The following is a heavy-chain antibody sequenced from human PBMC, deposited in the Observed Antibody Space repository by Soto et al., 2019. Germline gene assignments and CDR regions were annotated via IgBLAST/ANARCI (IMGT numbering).Heavy chain of an antibody. CDR2: IIPIFGTA. V-gene: IGHV1-69*13. D-gene: IGHD3-10*01. J-gene: IGHJ3*02. CDR3: ASFNRDYYGSGSYLVGAFDI. CDR1: GGTFSIYA. Sequence: SVKVSCKASGGTFSIYAISWVRQAPGQGLEWMGGIIPIFGTANYAQKFQGRVTITADESTSTAYMELSSLRSEDTAVYYCASFNRDYYGSGSYLVGAFDIWGQGTMVTVS.